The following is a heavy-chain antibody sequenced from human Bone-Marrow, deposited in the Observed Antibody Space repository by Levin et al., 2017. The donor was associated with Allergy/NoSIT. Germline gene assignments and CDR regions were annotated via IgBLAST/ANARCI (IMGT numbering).Heavy chain of an antibody. Sequence: SQTLSLTGEGEGGGGRGEEGRGKGKKPGKGLEWIGEINHSGSTNYNPSLKSRVTISVDTSKNQFSLKLSSVTAADTAVYYCERGPGVGTVTNEGGFDYWGQGTLVTVSS. CDR1: GGGGRGEE. V-gene: IGHV4-34*01. J-gene: IGHJ4*02. D-gene: IGHD4-17*01. CDR3: ERGPGVGTVTNEGGFDY. CDR2: INHSGST.